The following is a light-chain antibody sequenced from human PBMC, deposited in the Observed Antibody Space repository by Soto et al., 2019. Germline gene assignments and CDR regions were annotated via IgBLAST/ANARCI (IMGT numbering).Light chain of an antibody. V-gene: IGKV1-5*01. CDR3: QQYNSYSPLT. J-gene: IGKJ4*01. Sequence: DIHITHSPSTLSASVGDRVTITCRASHSISSWLAWHQQKPGKAPNLLIYDASTLESGVPSRFSGSGSGTEFTLTISSLQPDDFATYYCQQYNSYSPLTFGGGTKVDIK. CDR1: HSISSW. CDR2: DAS.